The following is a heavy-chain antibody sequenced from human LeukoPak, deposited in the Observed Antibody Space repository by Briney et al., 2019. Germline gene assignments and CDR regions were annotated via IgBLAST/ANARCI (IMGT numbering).Heavy chain of an antibody. CDR3: VAHPGGAIDV. CDR2: TSDRGDYT. J-gene: IGHJ3*01. D-gene: IGHD3-10*01. Sequence: GGSLRLSCAASGFTFSSYSMSWVRQAPGKGLGWVSGTSDRGDYTYYADSVKGRFTIFRDNSKNTLYVYMSNLSAGDTAIYYCVAHPGGAIDVWGQGTVVTVSS. CDR1: GFTFSSYS. V-gene: IGHV3-23*01.